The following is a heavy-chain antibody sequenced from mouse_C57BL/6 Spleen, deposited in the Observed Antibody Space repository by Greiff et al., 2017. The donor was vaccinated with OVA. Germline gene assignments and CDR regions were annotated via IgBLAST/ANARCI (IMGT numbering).Heavy chain of an antibody. CDR3: VRGGAYYGNYGYYAMDY. D-gene: IGHD2-10*01. CDR2: IRSKSSNYAT. CDR1: GFTFNTYA. Sequence: EVQRVESGGGLVQPKGSLKLSCAASGFTFNTYAMHWVRQAPGKGLEWVARIRSKSSNYATYYADSVKDRFTISRDDSQSMLYLQMNNLKTEDTAMYYCVRGGAYYGNYGYYAMDYWGQGTSVTVSS. J-gene: IGHJ4*01. V-gene: IGHV10-3*01.